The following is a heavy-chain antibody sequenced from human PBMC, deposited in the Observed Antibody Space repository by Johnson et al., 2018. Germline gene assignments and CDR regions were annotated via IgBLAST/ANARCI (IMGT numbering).Heavy chain of an antibody. J-gene: IGHJ6*03. CDR1: GFTFSSYA. V-gene: IGHV3-30-3*01. CDR3: ARPTYYYDSSGYYYPHYYYYMDV. Sequence: QVQLVQSGGGVVQPGRSXRLSCAASGFTFSSYAMHWVRQAPGKGLEWVAVISYDGSNKYYADSVKGRFTISRDNSNNTRYLQMNSLRAEDTAVYYCARPTYYYDSSGYYYPHYYYYMDVWGKGTTVTVSS. CDR2: ISYDGSNK. D-gene: IGHD3-22*01.